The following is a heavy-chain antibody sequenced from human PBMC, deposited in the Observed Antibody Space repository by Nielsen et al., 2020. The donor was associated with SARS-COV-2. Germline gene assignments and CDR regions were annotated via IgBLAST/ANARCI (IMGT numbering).Heavy chain of an antibody. CDR2: INPSGGST. CDR3: ARDSARYDFWSGHPTS. V-gene: IGHV1-46*01. J-gene: IGHJ5*02. Sequence: ASVKVSCKASGYTFISHTINWVRQAPGQGLEWMGIINPSGGSTSYAQKFQGRVTMTRDTSASTVYMELSSLRSEDTALYYCARDSARYDFWSGHPTSWGQGTLVTVSS. CDR1: GYTFISHT. D-gene: IGHD3-3*01.